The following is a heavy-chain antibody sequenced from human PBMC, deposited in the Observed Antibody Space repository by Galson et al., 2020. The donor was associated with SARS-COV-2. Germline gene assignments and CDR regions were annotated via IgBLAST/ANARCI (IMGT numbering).Heavy chain of an antibody. CDR1: GYTLTELS. D-gene: IGHD3-16*02. CDR2: FDPEDGET. Sequence: ASVKVSCNVSGYTLTELSMHWVRQAPGKGLEWMGGFDPEDGETIYAQKFQGRVTMTEDTSTDTAYMELSSLRSEDTAVYYCATTYDYIWGSYRRYYFDYWGQGTLVTVSS. J-gene: IGHJ4*02. V-gene: IGHV1-24*01. CDR3: ATTYDYIWGSYRRYYFDY.